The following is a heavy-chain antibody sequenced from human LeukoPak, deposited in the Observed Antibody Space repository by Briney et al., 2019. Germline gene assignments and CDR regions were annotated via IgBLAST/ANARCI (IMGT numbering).Heavy chain of an antibody. CDR2: ISGSGGST. J-gene: IGHJ4*02. CDR1: GFTFSSYA. CDR3: ARRGASTGGLDY. Sequence: GGSLRLSCAASGFTFSSYAMTWVRQAPGKGLEWVSVISGSGGSTNYADSVKGRFTISRDNAKNSLYLQMNSLRAEDTAVYYCARRGASTGGLDYWGQGTLVTVSS. D-gene: IGHD1-1*01. V-gene: IGHV3-23*01.